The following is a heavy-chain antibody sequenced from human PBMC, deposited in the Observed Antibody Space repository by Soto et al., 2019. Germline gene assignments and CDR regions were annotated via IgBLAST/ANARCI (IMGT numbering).Heavy chain of an antibody. D-gene: IGHD6-6*01. CDR1: GGSISSGGYY. Sequence: SSETLSLTCTVSGGSISSGGYYWSWIRQHPGKGLEWIGYIYYSGSTYYNPSLKSRVTISVDTSKNQFSLKLSSVTAADTAVYYCARDRRDISSSSVYYGMAVWGQGTTVTVSS. J-gene: IGHJ6*02. CDR2: IYYSGST. CDR3: ARDRRDISSSSVYYGMAV. V-gene: IGHV4-31*03.